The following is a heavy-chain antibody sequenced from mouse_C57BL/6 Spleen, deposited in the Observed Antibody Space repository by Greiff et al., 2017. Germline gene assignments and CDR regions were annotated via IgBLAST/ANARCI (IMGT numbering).Heavy chain of an antibody. Sequence: VQLQQPGAELVMPGASVKLSCKASGYTFTSYWMHWVKQRPGQGLEWIGELDPSDSYTNYNQKFKGKSTLTVDKSSSTAYMQLSSLTSEDSAVXYCARAVVATDYAMDYWGQGTSVTVSS. CDR3: ARAVVATDYAMDY. CDR1: GYTFTSYW. V-gene: IGHV1-69*01. CDR2: LDPSDSYT. D-gene: IGHD1-1*01. J-gene: IGHJ4*01.